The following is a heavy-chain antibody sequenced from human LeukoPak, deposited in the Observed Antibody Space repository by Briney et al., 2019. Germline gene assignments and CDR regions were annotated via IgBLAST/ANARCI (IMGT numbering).Heavy chain of an antibody. V-gene: IGHV3-21*01. J-gene: IGHJ4*02. CDR1: GFTFSSQC. CDR2: ISSSSRYI. Sequence: GGSLRLPCAASGFTFSSQCTNWIRQAPGKGLEWVSFISSSSRYIFYAASLNGRLTIYTVTATNSLYLPMTSLRGEDPDVSYCAREHYYYDSSVYSESHYFGFWGQGSRVSVSA. D-gene: IGHD3-22*01. CDR3: AREHYYYDSSVYSESHYFGF.